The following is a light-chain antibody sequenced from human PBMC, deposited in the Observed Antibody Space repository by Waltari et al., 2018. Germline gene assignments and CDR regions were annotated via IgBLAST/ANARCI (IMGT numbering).Light chain of an antibody. CDR1: SHDVGGYHY. J-gene: IGLJ2*01. Sequence: QSALTQPPSASGSPGQSVTISCPGTSHDVGGYHYVSWYQQHPGKAPQLMIYEVSKRPSGVPDRFSGSKSGYTASLTVSGLQAEDEADYFCSSYAGSNNVVFGGGTKLTVL. V-gene: IGLV2-8*01. CDR2: EVS. CDR3: SSYAGSNNVV.